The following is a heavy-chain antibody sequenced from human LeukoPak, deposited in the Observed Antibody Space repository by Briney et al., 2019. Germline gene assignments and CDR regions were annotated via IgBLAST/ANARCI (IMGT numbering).Heavy chain of an antibody. D-gene: IGHD6-13*01. CDR1: GFTFSSYA. Sequence: QSGGSLRLSCAASGFTFSSYAMHWVRQAPGKGLEWVAVISYDGSNKYYADSVKGRFTISRDNSKNTLYLQMNSLRAEDTAVYCCAREFGIAAAGIDYWGQGTLVTVSS. CDR3: AREFGIAAAGIDY. J-gene: IGHJ4*02. CDR2: ISYDGSNK. V-gene: IGHV3-30-3*01.